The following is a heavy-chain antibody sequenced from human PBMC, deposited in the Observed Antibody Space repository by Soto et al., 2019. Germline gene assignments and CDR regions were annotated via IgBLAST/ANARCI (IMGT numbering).Heavy chain of an antibody. Sequence: SETLSLTCTVSGGSISSGDYYWSWVRQPPGKGLEWIGYIYYSGSTYYNPSLRSRVSLSVDTSKNQFSLKLSSVTAADTAVYYCARATRNAVVITTWGQGTLVTVSS. V-gene: IGHV4-30-4*01. CDR3: ARATRNAVVITT. D-gene: IGHD3-22*01. CDR2: IYYSGST. CDR1: GGSISSGDYY. J-gene: IGHJ4*02.